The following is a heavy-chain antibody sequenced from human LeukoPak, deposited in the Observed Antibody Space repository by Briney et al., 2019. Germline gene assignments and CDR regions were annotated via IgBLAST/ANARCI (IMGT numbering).Heavy chain of an antibody. J-gene: IGHJ4*02. CDR2: IFACNAET. Sequence: GESLKISCKGSGFSFTSYWIGWVRQMPGKGLDWMGLIFACNAETIYSPSFQGKVTFSADKSINTAYLQWNSLKASDTAIYYCASSESQTKFDYWGQGTLVSVSS. D-gene: IGHD1/OR15-1a*01. V-gene: IGHV5-51*01. CDR3: ASSESQTKFDY. CDR1: GFSFTSYW.